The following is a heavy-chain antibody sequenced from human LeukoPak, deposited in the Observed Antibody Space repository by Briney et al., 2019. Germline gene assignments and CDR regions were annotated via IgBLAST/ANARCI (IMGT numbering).Heavy chain of an antibody. V-gene: IGHV3-49*04. CDR1: GFTFGDYA. CDR3: TRELRFGGWDQGYYYYYGMDV. D-gene: IGHD3-10*01. Sequence: GGSLRLSCTASGFTFGDYAVSWVRQAPGKGPEWVGFIRNKAYGGTTEYAASVQGRFTISRDDSKSIAYLQMNSLKTEDTAVYYCTRELRFGGWDQGYYYYYGMDVWGQGTTVTVSS. CDR2: IRNKAYGGTT. J-gene: IGHJ6*02.